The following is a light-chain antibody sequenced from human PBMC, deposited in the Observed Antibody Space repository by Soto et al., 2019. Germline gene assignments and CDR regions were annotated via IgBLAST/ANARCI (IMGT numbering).Light chain of an antibody. CDR2: GAS. Sequence: EIVLTQSPGTLSWSPGERATLSCRASQSVSSTYLAWYQQKPGQAPRLLIYGASSRATGIPDRFIGSGSGTDFTLTISRLEPEDFAVYYCQQYGSSPPLTFGQGTRLEIK. CDR3: QQYGSSPPLT. V-gene: IGKV3-20*01. CDR1: QSVSSTY. J-gene: IGKJ5*01.